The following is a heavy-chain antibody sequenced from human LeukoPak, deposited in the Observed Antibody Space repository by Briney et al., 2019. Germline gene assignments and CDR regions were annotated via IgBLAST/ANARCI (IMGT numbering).Heavy chain of an antibody. CDR1: GGSFSGYY. D-gene: IGHD3-22*01. CDR2: INHSGST. J-gene: IGHJ4*02. CDR3: ARLDSSYDSSGYYYGPLDY. V-gene: IGHV4-34*01. Sequence: SETLSLTCAVYGGSFSGYYWSWIRQPPGKGLEWIGEINHSGSTNYNPSLKSRVTISVDTSKNQFSLKLSSVTAADTAVYYCARLDSSYDSSGYYYGPLDYWGQGTLVTVSS.